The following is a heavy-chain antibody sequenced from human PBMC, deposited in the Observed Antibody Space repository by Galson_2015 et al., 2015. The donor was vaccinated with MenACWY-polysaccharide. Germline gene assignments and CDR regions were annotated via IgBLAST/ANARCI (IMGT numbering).Heavy chain of an antibody. Sequence: SLRLSCAASGFTFSSYWMHWVRQAPGKGLVWVSRTNGDGSATDYADSVKGRFTISRDNAKNTLYLQMNSLRAEDTAVYYCARAGAKYCRGGNCFFNWFDPWGQGTLVTVSS. CDR1: GFTFSSYW. V-gene: IGHV3-74*01. CDR3: ARAGAKYCRGGNCFFNWFDP. D-gene: IGHD2-15*01. J-gene: IGHJ5*02. CDR2: TNGDGSAT.